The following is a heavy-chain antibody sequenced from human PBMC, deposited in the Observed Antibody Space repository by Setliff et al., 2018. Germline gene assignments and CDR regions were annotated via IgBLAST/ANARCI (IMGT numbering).Heavy chain of an antibody. CDR1: GFTFSSYS. V-gene: IGHV3-48*04. CDR2: ISSSSSTI. Sequence: GGSLRLSCAASGFTFSSYSMNWVRQAPGKGLEWVSYISSSSSTIYYADSVKGRFTISRDNAKNSLYLQMNSLRAEDTAVYYCAPSYCSGGSCYPYDYWGQGTLVTVSS. J-gene: IGHJ4*02. CDR3: APSYCSGGSCYPYDY. D-gene: IGHD2-15*01.